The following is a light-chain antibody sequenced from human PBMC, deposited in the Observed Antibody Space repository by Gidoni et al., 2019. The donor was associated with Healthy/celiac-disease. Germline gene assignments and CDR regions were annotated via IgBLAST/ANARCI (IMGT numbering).Light chain of an antibody. Sequence: IHIPQSPSSLSASVGDRVTITCRASQRISSYLNWYQQKPGKAPKLLIYAAASLQSGVPSRLSGSGSGTEFTLTISRLQPEECETDDCQQSYSTPSITFGQGKRLEIK. J-gene: IGKJ5*01. CDR3: QQSYSTPSIT. CDR2: AAA. CDR1: QRISSY. V-gene: IGKV1-39*01.